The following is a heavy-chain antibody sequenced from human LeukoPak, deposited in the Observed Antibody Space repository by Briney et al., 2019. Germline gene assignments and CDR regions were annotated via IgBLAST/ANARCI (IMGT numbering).Heavy chain of an antibody. D-gene: IGHD1-26*01. CDR2: IYYSGST. Sequence: PSETLSLTCTVSGGPININTYYWGWIRQPPGKGLEWIGSIYYSGSTYYNPSLKSRVTISVDTSKNQFSLKLSSVTAADTAVYYCASPSGSFDRHAFDIWGQGTMVTVSS. V-gene: IGHV4-39*07. J-gene: IGHJ3*02. CDR3: ASPSGSFDRHAFDI. CDR1: GGPININTYY.